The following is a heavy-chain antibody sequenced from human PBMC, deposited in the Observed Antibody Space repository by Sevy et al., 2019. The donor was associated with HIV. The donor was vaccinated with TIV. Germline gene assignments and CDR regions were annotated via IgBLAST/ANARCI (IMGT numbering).Heavy chain of an antibody. Sequence: GGSLRLSCAASGFTFSSYWMHWVRQALGKGLVWVSRINSDGSSTSYADSVKGRFTISRDNAKNTLYLQMNSLRAEDTAVYYCARVLLPGIAAAGRIYYYYGMDVWGQGTTVTVSS. J-gene: IGHJ6*02. CDR1: GFTFSSYW. CDR2: INSDGSST. D-gene: IGHD6-13*01. CDR3: ARVLLPGIAAAGRIYYYYGMDV. V-gene: IGHV3-74*01.